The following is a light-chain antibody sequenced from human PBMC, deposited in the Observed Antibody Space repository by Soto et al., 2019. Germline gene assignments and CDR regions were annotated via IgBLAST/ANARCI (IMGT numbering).Light chain of an antibody. Sequence: EIVLTQSPGTLSLSPGERATLSCRASQSVSKSFLAWYQQRPGQAPWLLIYGASTRATVIPDRFSGSGSGTDFTLTIIRLEPDDFAVYYCQQYAASPWTFGQGTKVDI. J-gene: IGKJ1*01. CDR1: QSVSKSF. V-gene: IGKV3-20*01. CDR2: GAS. CDR3: QQYAASPWT.